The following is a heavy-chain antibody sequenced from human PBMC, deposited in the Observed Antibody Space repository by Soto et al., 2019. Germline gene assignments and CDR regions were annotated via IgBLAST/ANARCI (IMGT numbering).Heavy chain of an antibody. CDR1: GGSISSYY. Sequence: PSETLSLTCTVSGGSISSYYWSWIRQPPGKGLEWIGEINHSGSTNYNPSLKSRVTISVDTSKNQFSLKLSSVTAADTAVYYCARARRARKYYDFWSGYFSGPWGQGTLVTVSS. J-gene: IGHJ5*02. D-gene: IGHD3-3*01. CDR2: INHSGST. CDR3: ARARRARKYYDFWSGYFSGP. V-gene: IGHV4-34*01.